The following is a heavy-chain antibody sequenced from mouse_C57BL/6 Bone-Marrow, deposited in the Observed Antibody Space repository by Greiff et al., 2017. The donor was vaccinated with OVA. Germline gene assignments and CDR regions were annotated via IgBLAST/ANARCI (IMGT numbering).Heavy chain of an antibody. CDR2: IYPGSGST. J-gene: IGHJ3*01. CDR1: GYTFTSYW. V-gene: IGHV1-55*01. D-gene: IGHD1-1*01. Sequence: QVQLQQPGAELVKPGASVKMSCKASGYTFTSYWITWVKQRPGQGLEWIGDIYPGSGSTNYNEQFKSKATLTVDTSSSTANMQLSSLTSEDSAVYYCAREIYYYGSSSRSFAYWGQGTLVTVSA. CDR3: AREIYYYGSSSRSFAY.